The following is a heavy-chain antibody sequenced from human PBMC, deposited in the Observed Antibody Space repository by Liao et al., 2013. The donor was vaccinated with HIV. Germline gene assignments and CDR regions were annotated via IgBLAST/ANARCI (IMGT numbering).Heavy chain of an antibody. V-gene: IGHV4-39*02. CDR3: ARVGMTTITGYYYYIDV. D-gene: IGHD5-24*01. CDR2: IYYSGST. J-gene: IGHJ6*03. CDR1: GGSISGKTYH. Sequence: QLQLQESGPGLVKPSETLSLGCTVSGGSISGKTYHWGWIRQPPGKGLEWIGSIYYSGSTYYNSSLRSRVTISVDTSKNHFSLRLTSVTAADTAMYYCARVGMTTITGYYYYIDVWGKGPRSPSP.